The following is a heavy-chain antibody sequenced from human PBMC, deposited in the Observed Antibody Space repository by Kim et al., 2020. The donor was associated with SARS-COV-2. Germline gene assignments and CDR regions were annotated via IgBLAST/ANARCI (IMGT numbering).Heavy chain of an antibody. V-gene: IGHV4-61*02. J-gene: IGHJ6*02. CDR1: GGSISSGSYY. CDR3: ARASSEEYYYYGMDV. CDR2: IYTSGST. D-gene: IGHD6-25*01. Sequence: SETLSLTCTVSGGSISSGSYYWSWIRQPAGKGLEWIGRIYTSGSTNYNPSLKSRVTISVDTSKNQFSLKLSSVTAADTAVYYCARASSEEYYYYGMDVWGQGTTVTVSS.